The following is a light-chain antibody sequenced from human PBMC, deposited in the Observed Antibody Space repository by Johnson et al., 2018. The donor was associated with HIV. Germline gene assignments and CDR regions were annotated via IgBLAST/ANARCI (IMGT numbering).Light chain of an antibody. CDR3: ATWDSSLSAYV. CDR2: DND. J-gene: IGLJ1*01. V-gene: IGLV1-51*01. Sequence: QSVLTQPPSVSAAPGQKVTIFCSGSSSNIGNNYVSWYRHLPGTAPKLLIYDNDKRPSGIPDRFSASKSGSSATLGITGLQTGDEADYYCATWDSSLSAYVFGPGTKVTIL. CDR1: SSNIGNNY.